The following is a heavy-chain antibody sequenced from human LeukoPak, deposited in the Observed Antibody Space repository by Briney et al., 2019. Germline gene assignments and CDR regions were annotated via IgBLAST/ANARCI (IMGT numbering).Heavy chain of an antibody. V-gene: IGHV1-24*01. J-gene: IGHJ4*02. Sequence: SVKVSCKVSGYTLTELSMHWVRQAPGKGLEWMGGFDSEEGQTVYAQKLQGRVTMNEDTYTDTAYMELSRLRSEDTDVYYCATVGVGSKGGYFDYWGQGTLVTVSS. CDR3: ATVGVGSKGGYFDY. CDR2: FDSEEGQT. CDR1: GYTLTELS. D-gene: IGHD1-26*01.